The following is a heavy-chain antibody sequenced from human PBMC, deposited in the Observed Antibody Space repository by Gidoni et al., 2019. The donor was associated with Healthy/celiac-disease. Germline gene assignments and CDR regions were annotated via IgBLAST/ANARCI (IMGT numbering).Heavy chain of an antibody. J-gene: IGHJ4*02. Sequence: EVQLLEAGGGLVQPGGSLRLPCEASGFTCSRYAMSWVRRAPGRGLGWVSAISGSGGSTSSAASVKGRFTISRDNSKNTLYLQMNRLRAEDTAVYYCAKEEGLYSSQNPIDYWGQGTLVTVSS. CDR1: GFTCSRYA. CDR2: ISGSGGST. V-gene: IGHV3-23*01. CDR3: AKEEGLYSSQNPIDY. D-gene: IGHD6-13*01.